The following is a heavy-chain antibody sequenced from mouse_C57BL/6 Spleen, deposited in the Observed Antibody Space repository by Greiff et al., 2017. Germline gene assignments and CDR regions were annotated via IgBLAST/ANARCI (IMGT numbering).Heavy chain of an antibody. CDR1: GYTFTSYT. Sequence: QVQLQQSGAELARPGASVKMSCKASGYTFTSYTMHWVKQRPGQGLEWIGYINPSSGYTKYNQKFKDKATLTADKSSSTAYMQLSSLTSEDSAVYYCARGYGYDDAMDYWGQGTSVTVSS. D-gene: IGHD2-2*01. V-gene: IGHV1-4*01. CDR2: INPSSGYT. CDR3: ARGYGYDDAMDY. J-gene: IGHJ4*01.